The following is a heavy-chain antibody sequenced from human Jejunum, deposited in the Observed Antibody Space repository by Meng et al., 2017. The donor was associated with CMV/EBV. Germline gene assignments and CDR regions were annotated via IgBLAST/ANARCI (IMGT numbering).Heavy chain of an antibody. CDR3: TRGDMGVDP. Sequence: LSCAASGFRFSSSWVYWVRRAPGKGMLWVSQIKDDESDTTYTDSVKGRFTIYRDNAKNTLYLQMNSLRGEDTAVYYCTRGDMGVDPWGQGTLVTVSS. D-gene: IGHD2-15*01. J-gene: IGHJ5*02. CDR2: IKDDESDT. V-gene: IGHV3-74*01. CDR1: GFRFSSSW.